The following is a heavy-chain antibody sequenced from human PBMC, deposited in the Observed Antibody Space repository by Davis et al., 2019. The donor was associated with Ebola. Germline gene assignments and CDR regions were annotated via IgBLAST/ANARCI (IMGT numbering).Heavy chain of an antibody. CDR1: GFTFSSYW. Sequence: PGGSLRLSCAASGFTFSSYWMSWVRQAPGKGLEWVANIKQDGSEKYYVDSVKGRFTISRDNAKNSLYLQMNSLRPEDTALYYCAKASWAVVPYHVFDIWGQGTMVTVSS. CDR2: IKQDGSEK. V-gene: IGHV3-7*03. D-gene: IGHD3-22*01. J-gene: IGHJ3*02. CDR3: AKASWAVVPYHVFDI.